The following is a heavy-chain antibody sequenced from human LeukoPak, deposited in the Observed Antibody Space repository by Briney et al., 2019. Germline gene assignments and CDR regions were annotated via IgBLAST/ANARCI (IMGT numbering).Heavy chain of an antibody. D-gene: IGHD2-21*01. CDR2: ISHDGSNI. CDR1: GFTFYNYG. J-gene: IGHJ5*02. Sequence: GGSLRLSCAASGFTFYNYGMHWVRQAPGKGLEWVAVISHDGSNIHYGDSVKGRFTISRDNSKNTLYLRMNSLRVEDTAVYYCAKDPYRVVVATGNYLDPWGQGTLVTVSA. CDR3: AKDPYRVVVATGNYLDP. V-gene: IGHV3-30*18.